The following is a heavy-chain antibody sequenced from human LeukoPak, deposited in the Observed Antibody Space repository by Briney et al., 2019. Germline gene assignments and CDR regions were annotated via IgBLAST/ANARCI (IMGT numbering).Heavy chain of an antibody. CDR1: GFRFSDYW. V-gene: IGHV3-74*01. D-gene: IGHD6-13*01. CDR3: ARGVEAAGTDY. CDR2: IDNDGSDT. J-gene: IGHJ4*02. Sequence: PGGSLRLSCAVSGFRFSDYWMDWVRRAPGKGPVWVSYIDNDGSDTGYADSVKGRFTVSRDNAKNTPYLQMTSLRVEDTAMYYCARGVEAAGTDYWGQGTLVTVSS.